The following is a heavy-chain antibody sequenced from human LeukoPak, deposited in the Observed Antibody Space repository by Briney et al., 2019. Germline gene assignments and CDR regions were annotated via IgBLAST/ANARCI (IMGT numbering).Heavy chain of an antibody. Sequence: GGSLRLSCAASGFTFSTSGMHWVRQAPGKGLEWVAFIRFDGSNKYYADSVKGRFTISRDNSKNALYLQMNSLRAEDTAVYYCAIIRGYTSSFDYWGQGTLVTVSS. V-gene: IGHV3-30*02. CDR2: IRFDGSNK. J-gene: IGHJ4*02. D-gene: IGHD6-19*01. CDR1: GFTFSTSG. CDR3: AIIRGYTSSFDY.